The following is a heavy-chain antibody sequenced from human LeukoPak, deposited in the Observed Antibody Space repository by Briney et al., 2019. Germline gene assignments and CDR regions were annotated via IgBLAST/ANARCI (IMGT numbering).Heavy chain of an antibody. CDR3: ASRKLGNDY. V-gene: IGHV4-59*01. J-gene: IGHJ4*02. D-gene: IGHD7-27*01. Sequence: SETLSLTCTVSGGSISNYYWSWIRQPPGKGLEWIAYIYYTGSTNYNPSLKSRVTISADTSKNQFSLNLSSVTAADTAVYYCASRKLGNDYWGQGTLVTVSS. CDR1: GGSISNYY. CDR2: IYYTGST.